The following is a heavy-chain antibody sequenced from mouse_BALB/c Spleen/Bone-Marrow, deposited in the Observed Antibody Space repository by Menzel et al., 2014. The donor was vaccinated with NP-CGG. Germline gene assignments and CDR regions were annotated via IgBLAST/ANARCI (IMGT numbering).Heavy chain of an antibody. D-gene: IGHD2-1*01. CDR1: GYTFTSYT. V-gene: IGHV1-4*02. CDR3: ARLNYGNPFAY. J-gene: IGHJ3*01. Sequence: QVQLQQSAAELARPGASVKMSCKASGYTFTSYTMHWVKQRPGQRLEWIGYINPSSGYTDYNQKFNDKTTLTADKSSSTAYMQLSSLTSEDSAVYYCARLNYGNPFAYWGQGTLVTVSA. CDR2: INPSSGYT.